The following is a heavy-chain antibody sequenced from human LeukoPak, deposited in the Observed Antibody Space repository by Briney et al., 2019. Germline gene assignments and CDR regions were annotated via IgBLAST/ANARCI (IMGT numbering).Heavy chain of an antibody. CDR1: GGSISSSSYY. CDR2: IYYSGST. CDR3: ARRTGYSSSWPLYYYYYGMDV. J-gene: IGHJ6*02. Sequence: PSETLSLTCTVSGGSISSSSYYWGWIRQPPGKGLEWIGSIYYSGSTYYNPSLKSRVTISVDTSKNQFSLKLSSVTAADTAVYYCARRTGYSSSWPLYYYYYGMDVWGQGTTVTVSS. D-gene: IGHD6-13*01. V-gene: IGHV4-39*01.